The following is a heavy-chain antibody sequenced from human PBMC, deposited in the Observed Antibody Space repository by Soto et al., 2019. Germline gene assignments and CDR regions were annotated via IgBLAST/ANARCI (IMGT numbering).Heavy chain of an antibody. Sequence: TLSLTCTVSGGSVSSGAYYWTWIRQRPGKGLEWIGYIYYSGSTYYSPSLKIRLSISLDTYKNQFSLRLSSVTGADTAMYYCARESVRAVYAFDIWSQVKMVTVSS. CDR1: GGSVSSGAYY. CDR2: IYYSGST. J-gene: IGHJ3*02. D-gene: IGHD1-20*01. V-gene: IGHV4-31*03. CDR3: ARESVRAVYAFDI.